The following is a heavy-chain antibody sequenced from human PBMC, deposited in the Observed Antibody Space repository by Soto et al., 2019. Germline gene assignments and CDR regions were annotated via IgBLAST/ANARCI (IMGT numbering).Heavy chain of an antibody. J-gene: IGHJ6*02. CDR2: ISAYNGNT. D-gene: IGHD6-19*01. Sequence: ASVKVSCKASGYTFTSYGISWVRQAPGQGLEWMGWISAYNGNTNYAQKLQGRVTMTTDTSTSTAYMELRSLRSDDTAVYYCAREYMAVAGHYYYYGMDVWGQGTTVTVSS. CDR3: AREYMAVAGHYYYYGMDV. CDR1: GYTFTSYG. V-gene: IGHV1-18*04.